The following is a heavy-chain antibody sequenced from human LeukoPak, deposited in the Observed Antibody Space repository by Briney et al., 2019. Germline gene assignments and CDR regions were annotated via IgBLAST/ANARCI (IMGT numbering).Heavy chain of an antibody. CDR3: ARSSAYINSWYYRPPDVFDI. CDR1: GFAVSRNY. V-gene: IGHV3-53*01. Sequence: QSGGSLRLSCAASGFAVSRNYMSWVRQAPGKGLEWVSVIYSGGSTYYADSVKGRFTISRDISKNTRYLQMNSLRAEDTALYYCARSSAYINSWYYRPPDVFDIWGQGTMVTVSS. D-gene: IGHD6-13*01. J-gene: IGHJ3*02. CDR2: IYSGGST.